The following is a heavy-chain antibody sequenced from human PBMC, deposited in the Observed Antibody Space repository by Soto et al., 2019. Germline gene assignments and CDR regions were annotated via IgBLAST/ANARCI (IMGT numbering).Heavy chain of an antibody. CDR2: INPSGGST. Sequence: QVQLVQSGAEVKKPGASVKVSCKASGYTFTSYYMHWVRQAPGQGLEWMGIINPSGGSTSYAQKXQGRGTMTRDXXTXTXXMELSSLRSEDTAVYYGARSARGYSYGPLMYYFDYWGQGTLVTVSS. CDR3: ARSARGYSYGPLMYYFDY. J-gene: IGHJ4*02. CDR1: GYTFTSYY. D-gene: IGHD5-18*01. V-gene: IGHV1-46*01.